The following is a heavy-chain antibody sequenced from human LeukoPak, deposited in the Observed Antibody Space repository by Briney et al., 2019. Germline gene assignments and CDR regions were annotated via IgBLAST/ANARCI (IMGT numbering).Heavy chain of an antibody. J-gene: IGHJ3*02. Sequence: PGGSLRLSCAASGFTFSSHAMSWVRQAPGKGLKWVSTVSARGASTYYADSVKGRFSISRDNSDNTLYLHMNSLRAEDTAVYYCATAVLLRNYYGLGTYYNGAFDIWGQGTMVTVSS. D-gene: IGHD3-10*01. V-gene: IGHV3-23*01. CDR3: ATAVLLRNYYGLGTYYNGAFDI. CDR1: GFTFSSHA. CDR2: VSARGAST.